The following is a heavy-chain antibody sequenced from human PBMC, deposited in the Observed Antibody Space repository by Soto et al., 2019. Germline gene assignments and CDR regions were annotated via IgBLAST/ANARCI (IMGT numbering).Heavy chain of an antibody. CDR2: IWSGGSNK. CDR3: AKQSRPPGILTGYYLRFDI. V-gene: IGHV3-33*06. CDR1: GFTFSNYG. D-gene: IGHD3-9*01. Sequence: PGGSLRLSCAASGFTFSNYGMHWVRQAPGKGLEWVAVIWSGGSNKYYADSVKGRFTISRDNSGDTLHLQMNSLRVEDTAVFYFAKQSRPPGILTGYYLRFDIWGQGTMVTVSS. J-gene: IGHJ3*02.